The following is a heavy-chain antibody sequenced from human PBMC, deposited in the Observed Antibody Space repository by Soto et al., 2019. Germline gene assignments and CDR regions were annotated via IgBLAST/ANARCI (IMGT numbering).Heavy chain of an antibody. CDR2: IGTAGDT. D-gene: IGHD3-9*01. CDR3: ASGNGGYDILTGYYIGWLDP. V-gene: IGHV3-13*01. CDR1: ELTVNSKY. Sequence: GGSLRLSCTASELTVNSKYMSWVRQAPGKGLEWVSAIGTAGDTYYPGSVKGRFTISRENAKNSLYLQMNSLRAGDTAVYYCASGNGGYDILTGYYIGWLDPWGRGPLATVSS. J-gene: IGHJ5*02.